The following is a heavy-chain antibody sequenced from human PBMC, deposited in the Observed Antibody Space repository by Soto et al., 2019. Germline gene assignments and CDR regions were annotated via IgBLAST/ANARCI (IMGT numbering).Heavy chain of an antibody. CDR1: GFTFSNAW. D-gene: IGHD3-10*01. V-gene: IGHV3-15*01. Sequence: GSLRLSCAASGFTFSNAWMSWARQAPGKGLEWVGRIKSKTDGGTTDYAAPVKGRFTISRDDSKNTLYLQMNSLKTEDTAVYYCTLYGSGSYYPYYYYMDVWGKGTTVTVSS. CDR3: TLYGSGSYYPYYYYMDV. J-gene: IGHJ6*03. CDR2: IKSKTDGGTT.